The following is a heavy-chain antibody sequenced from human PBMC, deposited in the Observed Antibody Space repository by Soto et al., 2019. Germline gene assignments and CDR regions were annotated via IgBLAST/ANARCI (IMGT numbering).Heavy chain of an antibody. CDR2: VYHTGDT. D-gene: IGHD2-21*02. V-gene: IGHV4-4*02. CDR3: AREIVTAGGNNYFDP. Sequence: QVQLQESGPRLVKPSGSLSLTCGVSGGTVASSHWWSWVRQSPGGGLEWIGNVYHTGDTNLNPSLQSRVTISVDKSNNQFSLRLNSLTAAATAVYFCAREIVTAGGNNYFDPWGPGTLVTVSS. J-gene: IGHJ5*02. CDR1: GGTVASSHW.